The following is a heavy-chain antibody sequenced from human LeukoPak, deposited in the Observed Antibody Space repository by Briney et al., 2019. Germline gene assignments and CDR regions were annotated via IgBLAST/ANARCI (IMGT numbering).Heavy chain of an antibody. CDR1: GGSISTSNYY. J-gene: IGHJ3*02. CDR3: AKSKGYGLVDI. V-gene: IGHV4-39*07. D-gene: IGHD3-10*01. Sequence: SETLSLTCTVSGGSISTSNYYWSWIRQPPGKGLEWIGNIFYSGSTYYGPSLKSRLTISLDKPRNHFSLNINSVTDAETDDYFCAKSKGYGLVDIWGQGKMVTVSS. CDR2: IFYSGST.